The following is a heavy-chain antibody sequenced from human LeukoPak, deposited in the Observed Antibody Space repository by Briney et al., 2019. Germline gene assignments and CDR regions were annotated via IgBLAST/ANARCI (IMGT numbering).Heavy chain of an antibody. CDR3: ARVSWRVRIAVAGNDAFDI. D-gene: IGHD6-19*01. CDR2: INPNSGGT. CDR1: GYTFTSYG. V-gene: IGHV1-2*02. Sequence: ASVKVSCKASGYTFTSYGISWVRQAPGQGLEWMGWINPNSGGTNYAQKFQGRVTMTRDTSISTAYMELSRLRSDDTAVYYCARVSWRVRIAVAGNDAFDIWGQGTMVTVSS. J-gene: IGHJ3*02.